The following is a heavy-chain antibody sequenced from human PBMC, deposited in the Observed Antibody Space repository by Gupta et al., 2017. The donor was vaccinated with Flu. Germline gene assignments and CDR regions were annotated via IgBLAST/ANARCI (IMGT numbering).Heavy chain of an antibody. D-gene: IGHD4-4*01. Sequence: QVQLQESGPGLVKPSETLSLTCTVSGGPFGYYYWSWIRQPPGKGLEWVGYINYSGITKYSPSLKSRVSISVDTSENRFSLKLSSVTAADTAVYYCARQGLTTQFNWFDPWGQGTLVTVSS. V-gene: IGHV4-59*08. J-gene: IGHJ5*02. CDR2: INYSGIT. CDR3: ARQGLTTQFNWFDP. CDR1: GGPFGYYY.